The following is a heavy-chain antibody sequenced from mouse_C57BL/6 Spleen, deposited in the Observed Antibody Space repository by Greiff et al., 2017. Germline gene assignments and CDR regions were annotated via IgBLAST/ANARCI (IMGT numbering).Heavy chain of an antibody. CDR3: ARRGPDDYDGILFAY. Sequence: QVQLQQPGAELVRPGSSVKLSCKASGYTFTSYWMDWVKQRPGQGLEWIGNIYPSDSETHYNQKFKDKATLTVDKSSSTAYMQLSSLTSEDSAVYYCARRGPDDYDGILFAYWGQGTLVTVSA. V-gene: IGHV1-61*01. CDR2: IYPSDSET. D-gene: IGHD2-4*01. CDR1: GYTFTSYW. J-gene: IGHJ3*01.